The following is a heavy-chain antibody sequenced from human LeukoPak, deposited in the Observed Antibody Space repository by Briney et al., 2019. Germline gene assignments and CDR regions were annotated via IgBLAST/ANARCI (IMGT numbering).Heavy chain of an antibody. Sequence: GGSLRLSCAASGLTFSSHWMNWVRQAPGKGLEWVANINQDGSEKYYVDSVKGRFTISRDNTKNSLYLQMNNLRAEDTAVYYCARDPDMVRGVNFDYWGQGTLVTVSS. CDR1: GLTFSSHW. CDR3: ARDPDMVRGVNFDY. J-gene: IGHJ4*02. D-gene: IGHD3-10*01. V-gene: IGHV3-7*03. CDR2: INQDGSEK.